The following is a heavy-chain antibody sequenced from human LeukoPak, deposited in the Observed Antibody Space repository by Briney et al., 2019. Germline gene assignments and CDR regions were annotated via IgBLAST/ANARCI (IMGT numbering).Heavy chain of an antibody. CDR3: ARGDDGAY. V-gene: IGHV3-7*04. J-gene: IGHJ4*02. Sequence: PGGSLRLSCTASGFTFSTYWMTWVRQAPGKGLEWVANIKQDGSEKYYVDSVKGRFTISRDNTKNSVYLQMNSLRVEDTAVYYCARGDDGAYWGQGTLVTVSS. CDR1: GFTFSTYW. CDR2: IKQDGSEK. D-gene: IGHD3-16*01.